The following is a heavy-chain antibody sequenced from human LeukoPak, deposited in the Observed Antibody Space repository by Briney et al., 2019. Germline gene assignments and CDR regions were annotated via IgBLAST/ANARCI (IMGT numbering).Heavy chain of an antibody. Sequence: PGGSLRLSCAASGFTFTSYAMSWVRQAPGKGLEWVSTISGSGSSTYYADSVKGRFTISRDTSKNTLYLQMNSLRAEDTAVYYCARGARKGDDYGGFFDYWGQGTLVTVSS. CDR3: ARGARKGDDYGGFFDY. CDR2: ISGSGSST. V-gene: IGHV3-23*01. D-gene: IGHD4-23*01. CDR1: GFTFTSYA. J-gene: IGHJ4*02.